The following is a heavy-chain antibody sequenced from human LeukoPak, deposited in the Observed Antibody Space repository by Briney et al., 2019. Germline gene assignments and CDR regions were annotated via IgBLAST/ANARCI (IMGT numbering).Heavy chain of an antibody. Sequence: QPGGSLRLSCTTSGFIFGDYAMSWFRQAPGKGLEWVGFIRSKDFGETTEYAASVKDRFIISKDDSKSIAYLQMNSLKIEDTAVYYCSRTRHRWLQLASWDNWGQGTLVTVSS. D-gene: IGHD5-24*01. CDR1: GFIFGDYA. CDR2: IRSKDFGETT. CDR3: SRTRHRWLQLASWDN. J-gene: IGHJ4*02. V-gene: IGHV3-49*03.